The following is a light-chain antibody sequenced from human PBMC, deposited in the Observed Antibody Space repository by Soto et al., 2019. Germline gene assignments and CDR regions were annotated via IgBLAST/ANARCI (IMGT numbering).Light chain of an antibody. V-gene: IGKV1-9*01. CDR1: QAISSH. CDR2: GAS. CDR3: LQHNSYPWT. J-gene: IGKJ1*01. Sequence: DIQLTQSPSFLSASVGGRVTITCRASQAISSHLAWYQQKPGKAPNLLIYGASTLQSGVPSRFSGSGSGTQFTLTISSLQPEDFATYYCLQHNSYPWTFGQGTRVEIK.